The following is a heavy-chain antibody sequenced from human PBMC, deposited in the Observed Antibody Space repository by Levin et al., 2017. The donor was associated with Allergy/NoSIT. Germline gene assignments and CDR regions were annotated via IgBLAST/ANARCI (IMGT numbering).Heavy chain of an antibody. D-gene: IGHD6-19*01. CDR3: ARLTPLAFQQVPGRNDAVDI. CDR1: GFIFGSYA. J-gene: IGHJ3*02. CDR2: TSYDGSKK. Sequence: GGSLRLSCAASGFIFGSYAMHWVRQAPGKGLEWAAVTSYDGSKKHYADSVKGRFTISRDNSKNTLYLQMNSLRVEDTAVYYCARLTPLAFQQVPGRNDAVDIWGQGTMVSVSS. V-gene: IGHV3-30-3*01.